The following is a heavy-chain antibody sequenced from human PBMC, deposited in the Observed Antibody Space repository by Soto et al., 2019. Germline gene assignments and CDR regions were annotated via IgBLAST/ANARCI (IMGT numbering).Heavy chain of an antibody. J-gene: IGHJ4*02. CDR1: GGTFSSDV. Sequence: QVQLVQSGAEVKKPGSAVKVSCKASGGTFSSDVISWVRQAPGQGLEWMGGIAPMFGTPSYAQKFQGRVTITADESTSTAYMELSSLRSGDTAVYYCARGRDGSNYYFEYWGQGTLVTVSS. CDR3: ARGRDGSNYYFEY. V-gene: IGHV1-69*01. CDR2: IAPMFGTP. D-gene: IGHD3-10*01.